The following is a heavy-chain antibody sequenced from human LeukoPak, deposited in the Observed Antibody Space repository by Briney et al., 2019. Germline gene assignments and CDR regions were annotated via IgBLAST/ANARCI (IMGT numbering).Heavy chain of an antibody. CDR2: INPDGSST. CDR1: GFIFSSYS. Sequence: PGGSLRLSCAASGFIFSSYSMNWVRQAPGEGLIWVSRINPDGSSTTYADSVRGRFTISRDNAKNSLYLQMNSLRAEDTAVYYCARVADSSGYYVGYWGQGTLVTVSS. CDR3: ARVADSSGYYVGY. J-gene: IGHJ4*02. V-gene: IGHV3-74*01. D-gene: IGHD3-22*01.